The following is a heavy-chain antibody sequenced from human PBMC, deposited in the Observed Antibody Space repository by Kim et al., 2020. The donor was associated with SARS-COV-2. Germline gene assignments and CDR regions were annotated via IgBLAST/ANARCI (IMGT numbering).Heavy chain of an antibody. CDR3: ARDTVDIVVVHGMDV. CDR2: ISAYNGNT. CDR1: GYTFTSYG. Sequence: ASVKVSCKASGYTFTSYGISWVRQAPGQGLEWMGWISAYNGNTNYAQKLQGRVTMTTDTSTSTAYMELRSLRSDDTAVYYCARDTVDIVVVHGMDVWGQGTTVTVSS. D-gene: IGHD2-2*01. J-gene: IGHJ6*02. V-gene: IGHV1-18*01.